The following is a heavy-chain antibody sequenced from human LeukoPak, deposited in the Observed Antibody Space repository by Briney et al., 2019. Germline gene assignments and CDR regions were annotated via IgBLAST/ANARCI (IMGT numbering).Heavy chain of an antibody. D-gene: IGHD1-26*01. CDR1: GYTFTSYD. CDR2: MNPNSGNT. CDR3: ARREPGATFHYYYYMDV. J-gene: IGHJ6*03. V-gene: IGHV1-8*01. Sequence: ASVKVSCKASGYTFTSYDINWVRQATGQGLEWMGWMNPNSGNTGYAQKFQGRVTMTRNTSISTAYMELSSLRSEDTAVYYCARREPGATFHYYYYMDVWGKGTTVTVSS.